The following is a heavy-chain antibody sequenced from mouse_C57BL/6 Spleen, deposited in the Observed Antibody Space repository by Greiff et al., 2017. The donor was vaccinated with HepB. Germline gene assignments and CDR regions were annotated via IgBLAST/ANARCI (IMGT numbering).Heavy chain of an antibody. CDR1: GYTFTSYW. D-gene: IGHD1-1*01. J-gene: IGHJ4*01. CDR2: IHPSDSDT. V-gene: IGHV1-74*01. Sequence: QVQLQQPGAELVKPGASVKVSCKASGYTFTSYWMHWVKQRPGQGLEWIGRIHPSDSDTNYNQKFKGKATLTVDKSSSTAYMQLSSLTSEDSAVYYCAFSYYYGSSYDYAMDYWGQGTSVTVSS. CDR3: AFSYYYGSSYDYAMDY.